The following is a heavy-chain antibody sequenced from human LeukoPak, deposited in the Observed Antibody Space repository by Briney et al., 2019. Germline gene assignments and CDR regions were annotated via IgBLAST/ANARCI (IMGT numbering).Heavy chain of an antibody. Sequence: GGSWRFPCAAPGFPFGSMAMSWVGRPQGRGREWVSAISGSGGSTYYADSVKGRFTISRDNSKNTLYLQMNSLRAEDTAVYYCARVGRDYVGYWGQGTLVTVSS. J-gene: IGHJ4*02. V-gene: IGHV3-23*01. CDR1: GFPFGSMA. CDR2: ISGSGGST. CDR3: ARVGRDYVGY.